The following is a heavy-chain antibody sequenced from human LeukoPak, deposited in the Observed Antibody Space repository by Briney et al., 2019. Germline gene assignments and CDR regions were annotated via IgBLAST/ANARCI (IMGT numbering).Heavy chain of an antibody. CDR2: ISGSGGST. Sequence: GGSLRLSCAASGFTFSSYAMSWVRQAPGKGLEWVSAISGSGGSTYYADSVKGRFTISRDNAKNSLYLQMNSLRAEDTAVYYCARDDSSGHTSPFDYWGQGTLVTVSS. J-gene: IGHJ4*02. CDR1: GFTFSSYA. D-gene: IGHD6-19*01. V-gene: IGHV3-23*01. CDR3: ARDDSSGHTSPFDY.